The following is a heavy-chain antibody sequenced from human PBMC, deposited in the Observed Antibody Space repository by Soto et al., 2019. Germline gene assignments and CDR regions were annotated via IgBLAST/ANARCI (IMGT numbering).Heavy chain of an antibody. V-gene: IGHV5-51*01. CDR1: GYSFTSNW. D-gene: IGHD3-3*01. J-gene: IGHJ4*02. CDR2: IYPGDSDT. CDR3: ARLARTILGTITLSPSGYFGY. Sequence: GESLKISCRTSGYSFTSNWIGWVRQKPGKGLEWMGIIYPGDSDTRYSPSFQGQASISADKSINTAYLQWSSLKASDTAMYYCARLARTILGTITLSPSGYFGYWGQGTLVTVSS.